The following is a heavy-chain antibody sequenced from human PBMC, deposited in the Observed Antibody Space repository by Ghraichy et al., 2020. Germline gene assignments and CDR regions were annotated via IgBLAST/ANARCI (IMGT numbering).Heavy chain of an antibody. J-gene: IGHJ2*01. CDR1: GFTFSIYS. Sequence: GGSLRLSCAASGFTFSIYSVNWVRQAPGKGLEWVSSISSSSSYIYYADSVKGRFTISRDNAKNSLYLQMNSLRVEDTALYYCAGAPGRGHSWFHYWYFDLWGRGTLVTVSS. CDR2: ISSSSSYI. V-gene: IGHV3-21*01. CDR3: AGAPGRGHSWFHYWYFDL. D-gene: IGHD2-8*01.